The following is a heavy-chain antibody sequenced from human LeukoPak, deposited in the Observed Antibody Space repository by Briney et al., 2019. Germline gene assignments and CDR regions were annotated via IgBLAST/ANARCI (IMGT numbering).Heavy chain of an antibody. J-gene: IGHJ3*02. D-gene: IGHD3-10*01. Sequence: GGSLRLSCAASGFTFSSYSMNWVRQAPGKGLEWVANIKQDGSEKYYVDSVKGRFTISRDNAKNSLYLQMNSLRAEDTAVYYCARERVPRFYYGSGNLAGAALDIWGQGTMVTVSS. CDR1: GFTFSSYS. CDR3: ARERVPRFYYGSGNLAGAALDI. CDR2: IKQDGSEK. V-gene: IGHV3-7*01.